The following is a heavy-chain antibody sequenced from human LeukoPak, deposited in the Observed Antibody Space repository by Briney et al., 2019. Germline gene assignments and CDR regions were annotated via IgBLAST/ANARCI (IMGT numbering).Heavy chain of an antibody. V-gene: IGHV4-39*07. J-gene: IGHJ4*02. D-gene: IGHD1-7*01. CDR2: INYSGST. CDR1: GGSISSNSYY. CDR3: ARERGTGTTDY. Sequence: SETLSLTCTVSGGSISSNSYYWGWIRQPPGKGLEWIGSINYSGSTYYNSSLKSRVTISVDTSKNQFSLKLSSVTAADTAVYYCARERGTGTTDYRGQGTLVTVSS.